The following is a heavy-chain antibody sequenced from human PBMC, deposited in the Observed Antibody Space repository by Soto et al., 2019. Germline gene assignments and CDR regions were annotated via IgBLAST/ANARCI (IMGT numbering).Heavy chain of an antibody. V-gene: IGHV1-18*01. Sequence: ASVKVSCRASGYTFTSYGISWVRQAPGQRLEWMGWISAYNGNTNYAQKLQGRVTMTTDTSTSTAYMELRSLRSDDTAVYYCARDIHHCSSTSCYGGAFDIWGQGTMVTVSS. J-gene: IGHJ3*02. CDR1: GYTFTSYG. D-gene: IGHD2-2*01. CDR2: ISAYNGNT. CDR3: ARDIHHCSSTSCYGGAFDI.